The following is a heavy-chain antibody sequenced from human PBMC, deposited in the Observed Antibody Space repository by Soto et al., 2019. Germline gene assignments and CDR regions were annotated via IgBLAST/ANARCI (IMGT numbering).Heavy chain of an antibody. V-gene: IGHV3-33*01. Sequence: GGSLRLSCAASGFTFSIYGMHWVRQAPGKGLEWVAVIWYDGSNKYYADSVKGRFTISRDNSKNTLYLQMNSLRAEDTAVYYCARDLPYYYDSSGYADLMDWGQGTLVTVSS. CDR2: IWYDGSNK. CDR3: ARDLPYYYDSSGYADLMD. J-gene: IGHJ4*02. D-gene: IGHD3-22*01. CDR1: GFTFSIYG.